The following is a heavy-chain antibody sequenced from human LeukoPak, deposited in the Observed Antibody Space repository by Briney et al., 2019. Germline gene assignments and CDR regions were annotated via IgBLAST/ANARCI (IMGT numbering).Heavy chain of an antibody. CDR3: ARDSGTGSVWYPFDY. V-gene: IGHV3-74*03. Sequence: AGGSLRLSCAASGFTFRSYWMHWVRQAPGKGLVWVSRINSDGSTTAYADSVKGRFTISRDNAENTLYLQMNSLRAEDTAVYYCARDSGTGSVWYPFDYWGQGTLVTVSS. D-gene: IGHD6-19*01. J-gene: IGHJ4*02. CDR2: INSDGSTT. CDR1: GFTFRSYW.